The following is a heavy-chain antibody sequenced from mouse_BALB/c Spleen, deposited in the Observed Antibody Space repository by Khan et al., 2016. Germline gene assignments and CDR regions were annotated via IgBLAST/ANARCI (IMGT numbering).Heavy chain of an antibody. CDR2: LSYSGST. D-gene: IGHD1-1*01. J-gene: IGHJ2*01. Sequence: EVQLQESGPGLVKPSQSLSLTCTVTGYSITSDYAWSWIRQFPGNKLEWRGYLSYSGSTSYNPSLTSRISITRDTSNTPSILHLNSVTTEYTATTYCANDYCGSGCFDYWGQGTTLTVSA. V-gene: IGHV3-2*02. CDR1: GYSITSDYA. CDR3: ANDYCGSGCFDY.